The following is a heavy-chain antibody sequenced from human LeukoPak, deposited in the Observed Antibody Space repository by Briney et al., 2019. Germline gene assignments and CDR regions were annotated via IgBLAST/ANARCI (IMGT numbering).Heavy chain of an antibody. J-gene: IGHJ3*02. CDR3: ARGVWDCSSTSCPDAFDI. Sequence: ASVKVSCKASGYTFTGYYMHWVRQAPGQGLEWMGWISAYNGNTNYAQKLQGRVTMTTHTSTSTAYMELRSLRSDDTAVYYCARGVWDCSSTSCPDAFDIWGQGTMVTVSS. CDR1: GYTFTGYY. V-gene: IGHV1-18*04. D-gene: IGHD2-2*01. CDR2: ISAYNGNT.